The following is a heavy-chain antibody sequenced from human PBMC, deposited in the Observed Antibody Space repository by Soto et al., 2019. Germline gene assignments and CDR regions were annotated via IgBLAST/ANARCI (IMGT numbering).Heavy chain of an antibody. CDR2: IYWDDDK. V-gene: IGHV2-5*02. CDR1: GFSLTTSGVG. CDR3: AHRVLRTVFGLVTTTAIYFDF. J-gene: IGHJ4*02. Sequence: QITLNESGPTVVRPTETLTLTCRFSGFSLTTSGVGVGWISQSPGKAPEWLALIYWDDDKRYSASLKSRLTICKDTSKNQVVLTVSDLEPTDTATYYCAHRVLRTVFGLVTTTAIYFDFWGQGTPVAVSS. D-gene: IGHD3-3*01.